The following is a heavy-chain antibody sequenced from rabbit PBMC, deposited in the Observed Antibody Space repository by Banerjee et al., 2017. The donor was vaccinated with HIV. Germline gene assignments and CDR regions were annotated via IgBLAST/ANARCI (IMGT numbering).Heavy chain of an antibody. D-gene: IGHD6-1*01. Sequence: QEQLEESGGDLVKPEGSLTLTCTASGFSFSSRYWICWVRQAPGKGLEWIACIAAGYSGSTYYASWAKGRFTISKTSSTTVTLQMTSLTAADTATYFCARGTYGYVGYAYVPHYFNLWGPGTLVTVS. V-gene: IGHV1S45*01. J-gene: IGHJ4*01. CDR2: IAAGYSGST. CDR3: ARGTYGYVGYAYVPHYFNL. CDR1: GFSFSSRYW.